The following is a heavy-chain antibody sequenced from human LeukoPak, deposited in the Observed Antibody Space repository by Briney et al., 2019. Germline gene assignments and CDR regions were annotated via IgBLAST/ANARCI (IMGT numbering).Heavy chain of an antibody. CDR1: GFPFSGYS. J-gene: IGHJ4*02. V-gene: IGHV3-48*04. CDR3: ARGYYDIDY. Sequence: GGSLRLSCEASGFPFSGYSLHWVRQAPGKGLEWVSYISSSGSTIYYADSVKGRFTISRDNAKNSLYLQMNSLRAEDTAVYYCARGYYDIDYWGQGTLVTVSS. CDR2: ISSSGSTI. D-gene: IGHD3-9*01.